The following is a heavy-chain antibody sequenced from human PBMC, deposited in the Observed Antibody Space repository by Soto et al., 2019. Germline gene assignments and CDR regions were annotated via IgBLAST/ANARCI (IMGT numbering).Heavy chain of an antibody. CDR1: GFTFSNYD. CDR3: ARVYSSSWFQFDY. V-gene: IGHV3-33*01. D-gene: IGHD6-13*01. Sequence: QVQLVESGGGVVQPGRSLRLSCAASGFTFSNYDMHWVRQAPGKGLEWVAVIWYDGSKKYYADSVKGRFTISRDNSKNTLDLQMNSLRAEDTGVYYCARVYSSSWFQFDYWGQRTLVTVSS. CDR2: IWYDGSKK. J-gene: IGHJ4*02.